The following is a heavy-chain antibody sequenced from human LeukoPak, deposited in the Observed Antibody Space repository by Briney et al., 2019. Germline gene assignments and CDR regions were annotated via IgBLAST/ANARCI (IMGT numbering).Heavy chain of an antibody. CDR3: ARLRQLLGYSYYYYMDG. J-gene: IGHJ6*03. CDR1: GFTFSNYW. Sequence: GWSLRLSCAASGFTFSNYWMTGVRQAPGKGLEGVANIMQNGSEKSFVDSAKGRFTISRDNAKNSLYLQMNSLRVEDTAVYYCARLRQLLGYSYYYYMDGWGKGSTVTV. V-gene: IGHV3-7*01. CDR2: IMQNGSEK. D-gene: IGHD6-13*01.